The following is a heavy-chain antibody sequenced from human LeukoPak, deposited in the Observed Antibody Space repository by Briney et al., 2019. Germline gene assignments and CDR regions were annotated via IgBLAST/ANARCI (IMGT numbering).Heavy chain of an antibody. CDR2: IQISGSP. CDR1: GDSISSYY. V-gene: IGHV4-4*09. J-gene: IGHJ6*03. Sequence: SETLSLTCTVSGDSISSYYWSWVRQPPGKGLDWVGNIQISGSPNYNPSLKSRVTISGDTSKNQVSLKLTSVTDADTAVYFCARLRIAVRGGSGTIYHFYYMDVWGKGTTVTVSS. CDR3: ARLRIAVRGGSGTIYHFYYMDV. D-gene: IGHD3-10*01.